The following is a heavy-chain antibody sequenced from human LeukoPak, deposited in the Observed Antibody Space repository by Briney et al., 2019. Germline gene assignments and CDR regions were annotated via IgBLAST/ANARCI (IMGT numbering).Heavy chain of an antibody. V-gene: IGHV3-53*01. D-gene: IGHD1-26*01. CDR3: ARESGSYGLDY. CDR1: GFTVSSNY. CDR2: IYSGGST. Sequence: GGSLRLSCAASGFTVSSNYMSWVRQAPGKGLEWISVIYSGGSTYYADSVKGRFTISRDNSKNTLYLQMNSLRAEDTAVYYCARESGSYGLDYWGQGTLVTVSS. J-gene: IGHJ4*02.